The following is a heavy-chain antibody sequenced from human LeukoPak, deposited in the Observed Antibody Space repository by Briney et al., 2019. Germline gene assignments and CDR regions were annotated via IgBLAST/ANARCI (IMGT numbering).Heavy chain of an antibody. Sequence: GGSLRLSCAASGFTFSSYEMNWVRQAPGKGLEWVSYISSSGSTIYYADSVKGRFTISRDNAKNSLYLQMNSLRAEDTAVYYCAKGFRESSGAYWGQGTLVTVSS. J-gene: IGHJ4*02. D-gene: IGHD6-19*01. CDR2: ISSSGSTI. CDR1: GFTFSSYE. V-gene: IGHV3-48*03. CDR3: AKGFRESSGAY.